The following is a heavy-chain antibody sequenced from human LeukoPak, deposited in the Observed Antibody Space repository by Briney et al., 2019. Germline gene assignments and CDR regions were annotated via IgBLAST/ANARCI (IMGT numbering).Heavy chain of an antibody. D-gene: IGHD5-18*01. Sequence: ASVKVSCKASGGTFSSYAISWVRQAPGQGLEWMGWISGHSGNTNYVQNLQGRVTMTTDTSTSTAYMELRSLRSDDTAVYYCVRGSADTPMAPIFYWGQGTLVSVSS. V-gene: IGHV1-18*01. J-gene: IGHJ4*02. CDR1: GGTFSSYA. CDR2: ISGHSGNT. CDR3: VRGSADTPMAPIFY.